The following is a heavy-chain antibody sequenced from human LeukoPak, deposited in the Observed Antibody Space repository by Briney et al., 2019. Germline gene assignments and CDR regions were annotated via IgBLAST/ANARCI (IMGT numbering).Heavy chain of an antibody. D-gene: IGHD3-9*01. CDR3: ARQGGDILTGCLDY. Sequence: VGSLRLSCATSGFTFSDYYMSWIRQAPGKGREWVSYISSSGTYINSADSVKGRFTISRDYPKNSLYPQMSGLRAEDTAVYYCARQGGDILTGCLDYWGQGTLVTVSS. CDR2: ISSSGTYI. V-gene: IGHV3-11*03. CDR1: GFTFSDYY. J-gene: IGHJ4*02.